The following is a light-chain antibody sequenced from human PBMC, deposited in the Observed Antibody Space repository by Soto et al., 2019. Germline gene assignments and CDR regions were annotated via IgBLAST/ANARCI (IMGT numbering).Light chain of an antibody. Sequence: QSVLTRPPSVSGAPGQRVTISCTGSSSNIGAGYDVHWYQQRPGTAPKLLIFGNINRPSGVPDRFSGSKSGTSASLAITGLQAEDEGDYYCQSYDRTLSARYVFAPGTKVTVL. CDR1: SSNIGAGYD. V-gene: IGLV1-40*01. CDR3: QSYDRTLSARYV. CDR2: GNI. J-gene: IGLJ1*01.